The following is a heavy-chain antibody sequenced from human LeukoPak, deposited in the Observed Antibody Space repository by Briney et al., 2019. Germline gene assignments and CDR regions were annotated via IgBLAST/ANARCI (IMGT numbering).Heavy chain of an antibody. CDR1: GFTFSSYE. V-gene: IGHV3-48*03. Sequence: GGSLRLSCAASGFTFSSYEMNWVRQAPGKGLEWVSYISSSGSTIYYADSVKGRFAISRDNAKNSLYLQMDSLRVEDTAVYYCTRDRAYKTFDYWGQGALVTVSS. D-gene: IGHD3-16*01. J-gene: IGHJ4*02. CDR2: ISSSGSTI. CDR3: TRDRAYKTFDY.